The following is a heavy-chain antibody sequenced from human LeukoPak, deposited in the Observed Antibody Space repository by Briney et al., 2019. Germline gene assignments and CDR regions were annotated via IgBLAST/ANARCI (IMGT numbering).Heavy chain of an antibody. Sequence: ASVKVSCKASGYTFTSFDIFRVRQATGQGLEWMGWMNPNSGNTGYAQKFQGRVTMTRNTSISTAYMELSSLRSEDTAVYYCARGRRYDSSGSVFDYWGQGTLVTVSS. CDR3: ARGRRYDSSGSVFDY. CDR1: GYTFTSFD. CDR2: MNPNSGNT. V-gene: IGHV1-8*01. D-gene: IGHD3-22*01. J-gene: IGHJ4*02.